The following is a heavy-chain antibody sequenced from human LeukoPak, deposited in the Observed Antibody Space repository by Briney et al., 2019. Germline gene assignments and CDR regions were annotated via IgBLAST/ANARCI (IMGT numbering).Heavy chain of an antibody. CDR1: GGSISSNN. D-gene: IGHD2-21*02. Sequence: PSETLSLTCTVSGGSISSNNWSWIRQLPGKGLEWIGYIYYTGSTIYNPSLKGRVSVSLDTSKNQFSLRLSSVTAADTAVYYCARGDYYFDIWGQGTLVTVSS. CDR2: IYYTGST. CDR3: ARGDYYFDI. V-gene: IGHV4-59*08. J-gene: IGHJ4*02.